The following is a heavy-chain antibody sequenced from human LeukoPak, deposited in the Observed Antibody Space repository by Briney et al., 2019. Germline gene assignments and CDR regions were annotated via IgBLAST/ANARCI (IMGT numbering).Heavy chain of an antibody. CDR1: GYTFTSYY. CDR2: INPSGGST. J-gene: IGHJ6*02. Sequence: ASVKVSCKASGYTFTSYYMHWVRQAPGQGLEWMGIINPSGGSTSYAQKFQGRVTMTRDTSTSTVYMELSSLRSEDTAVYYCARVLAAANNYYYYGMDVWGQGTTVTVS. CDR3: ARVLAAANNYYYYGMDV. D-gene: IGHD6-13*01. V-gene: IGHV1-46*01.